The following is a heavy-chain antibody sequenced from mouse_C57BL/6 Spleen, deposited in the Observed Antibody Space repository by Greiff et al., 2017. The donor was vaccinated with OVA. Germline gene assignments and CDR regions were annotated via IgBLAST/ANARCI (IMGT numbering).Heavy chain of an antibody. CDR2: ISSSGST. Sequence: VQLQQSGPGLAKPSQTLSLTCSVTGYSITSDYWNWFRKFPGNKLEYMGYISSSGSTYYNPSLKSRISITRDTSKNQYYLQLNSVTTEDTATYYCAKGWFPYYFDYWGQGTTLTVSS. CDR3: AKGWFPYYFDY. V-gene: IGHV3-8*01. CDR1: GYSITSDY. J-gene: IGHJ2*01. D-gene: IGHD2-3*01.